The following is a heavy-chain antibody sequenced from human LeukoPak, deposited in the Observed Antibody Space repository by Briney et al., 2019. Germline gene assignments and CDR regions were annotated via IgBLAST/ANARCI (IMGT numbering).Heavy chain of an antibody. D-gene: IGHD2-2*01. J-gene: IGHJ6*04. V-gene: IGHV4-34*01. CDR2: INHSGST. CDR3: ARVGEGYCSSTSCYAGYYYYGMDV. Sequence: PSETLSLTCAVYGGSSSGYYWSWIRQPPGKGLEWIGEINHSGSTNYNPSLKSRVTISVDTSKNQFSLKLSSVTAADTAVYYCARVGEGYCSSTSCYAGYYYYGMDVWGKGTTVTVSS. CDR1: GGSSSGYY.